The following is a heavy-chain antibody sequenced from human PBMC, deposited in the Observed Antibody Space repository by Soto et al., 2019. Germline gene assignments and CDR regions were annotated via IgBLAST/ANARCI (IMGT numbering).Heavy chain of an antibody. D-gene: IGHD2-2*01. CDR3: SRGFKTSFDD. CDR2: TYYRSKWYN. V-gene: IGHV6-1*01. Sequence: QRLWLTCAISGDSVSTNIATWNLSRHSPSRGLEWLLRTYYRSKWYNDYAISVKSRITINPDTSKKQFSLQLNSVTHDDTDVYYCSRGFKTSFDDWGQGTLVTVSS. CDR1: GDSVSTNIAT. J-gene: IGHJ4*02.